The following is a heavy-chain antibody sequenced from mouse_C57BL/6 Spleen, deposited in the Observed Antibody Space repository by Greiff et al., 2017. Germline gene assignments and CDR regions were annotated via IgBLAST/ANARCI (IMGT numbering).Heavy chain of an antibody. Sequence: QVQLQQPGAELVKPGASVKLSCKASGYTFTSYWMQWVKQRPGQGLEWIGEIDPSDSYTNYNQKFKGKATLTVDTSSSTAYMQRSSLTSEDSAVYDCARADDGAWLAYWGQGPLVTVSA. D-gene: IGHD2-12*01. J-gene: IGHJ3*01. CDR3: ARADDGAWLAY. CDR2: IDPSDSYT. CDR1: GYTFTSYW. V-gene: IGHV1-50*01.